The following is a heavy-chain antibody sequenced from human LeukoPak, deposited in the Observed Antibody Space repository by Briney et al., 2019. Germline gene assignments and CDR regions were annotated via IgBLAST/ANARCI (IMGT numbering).Heavy chain of an antibody. CDR2: IYYSGST. J-gene: IGHJ5*02. Sequence: ASETLSLTCTVSGGSISSSSYYWGWIRQPPGKGLEWIGSIYYSGSTYYNPSLKSRVTISVDTSKNQFSLKLSSVTAADTAVYYCARGYSSGWYDGGAWFDPWGQGTLVTVSS. CDR1: GGSISSSSYY. CDR3: ARGYSSGWYDGGAWFDP. D-gene: IGHD6-19*01. V-gene: IGHV4-39*07.